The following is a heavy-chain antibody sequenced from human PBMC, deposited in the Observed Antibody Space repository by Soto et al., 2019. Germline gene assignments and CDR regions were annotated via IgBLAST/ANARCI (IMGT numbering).Heavy chain of an antibody. Sequence: GGSLRLSCAASGFTFSTYAMHWVRQAPGKGLEYVSAITSNGDNTYYANSVKGRFTISRDNSKNTLYLQMGSLRAEDMAVYYCARGSGSSWFFIWGQGTLVTVSS. CDR2: ITSNGDNT. D-gene: IGHD6-13*01. CDR1: GFTFSTYA. CDR3: ARGSGSSWFFI. J-gene: IGHJ4*02. V-gene: IGHV3-64*01.